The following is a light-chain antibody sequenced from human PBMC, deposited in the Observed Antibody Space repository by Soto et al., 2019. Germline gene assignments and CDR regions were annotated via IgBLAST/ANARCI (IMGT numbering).Light chain of an antibody. CDR3: AAWDGSLNAVL. Sequence: QSVLIQPPSVSGTAGQRVTISCSGSNSNIGSKGVDWYQQFPGTAPKCVIYYNDQRPSGVPDRFSGSKSGTSASLAISGLQSEDEAYYYCAAWDGSLNAVLFGGGTKLTVL. CDR1: NSNIGSKG. CDR2: YND. V-gene: IGLV1-44*01. J-gene: IGLJ2*01.